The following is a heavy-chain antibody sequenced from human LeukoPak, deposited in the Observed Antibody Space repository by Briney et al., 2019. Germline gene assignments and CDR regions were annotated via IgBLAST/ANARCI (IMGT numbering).Heavy chain of an antibody. CDR3: AKHSSGPIRSPFDP. CDR2: ISGSGGST. Sequence: GGSLRLSCAASGFTFSSYAMSWVRQAPGKGLEGVSAISGSGGSTYYADFVKGRFTISRDNSKNTLYLQMNSLRAEDTAVYYCAKHSSGPIRSPFDPWGQGTLVTVSS. J-gene: IGHJ5*02. D-gene: IGHD3-22*01. CDR1: GFTFSSYA. V-gene: IGHV3-23*01.